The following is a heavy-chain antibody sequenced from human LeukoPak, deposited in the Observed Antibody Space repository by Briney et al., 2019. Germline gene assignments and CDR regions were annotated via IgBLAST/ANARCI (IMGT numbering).Heavy chain of an antibody. D-gene: IGHD3-22*01. J-gene: IGHJ4*02. CDR2: IYYSGTT. V-gene: IGHV4-59*01. CDR1: GGSIGSYY. Sequence: PSETLSLTCTVSGGSIGSYYWSCIRQPPGKGLEWIGYIYYSGTTDYNPSLKSRVTISLDTSKNQFSLHLSSVTGADTAVYYCARGGPGSGWHYYLDYWGQGTLVTVSS. CDR3: ARGGPGSGWHYYLDY.